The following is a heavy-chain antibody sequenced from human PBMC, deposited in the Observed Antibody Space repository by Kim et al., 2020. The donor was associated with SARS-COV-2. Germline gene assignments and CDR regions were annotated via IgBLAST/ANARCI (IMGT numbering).Heavy chain of an antibody. Sequence: GGSLRLSCEASGFTFSAYGMHWVRQAPGKGLEWVAVISFDGNTKLYAESVKGRFTISRDNSKNTFLQMDSVRAEDTAVYFCARNRGAYFDPWGQGTQSPS. V-gene: IGHV3-33*01. CDR3: ARNRGAYFDP. D-gene: IGHD2-15*01. CDR1: GFTFSAYG. CDR2: ISFDGNTK. J-gene: IGHJ5*02.